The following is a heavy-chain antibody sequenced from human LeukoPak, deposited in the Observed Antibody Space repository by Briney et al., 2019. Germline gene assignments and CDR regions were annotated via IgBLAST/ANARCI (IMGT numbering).Heavy chain of an antibody. CDR1: GFTFSSYA. J-gene: IGHJ5*02. Sequence: GRSLRLSCAASGFTFSSYAMSWVRQAPGKGLEWVSAISGSGGSTYYADSVKGRFTISRDNSKNTLYLQMNSLRAEDTAVYYCAKTGSGYGYGPNWFDPWGQGTLVTVSS. CDR3: AKTGSGYGYGPNWFDP. V-gene: IGHV3-23*01. D-gene: IGHD5-18*01. CDR2: ISGSGGST.